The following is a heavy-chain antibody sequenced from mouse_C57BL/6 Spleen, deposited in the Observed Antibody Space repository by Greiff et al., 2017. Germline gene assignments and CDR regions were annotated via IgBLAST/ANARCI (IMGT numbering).Heavy chain of an antibody. Sequence: QVHVKQPGTELVKPGASVKLSCKASGYTFTSYWMHWVKQRPGQGLEWIGNINPSNGGTNYNEKFKSKATLTVDKSSSTAYMQLSSLTSEDSAVYYCARDDYPAWFAYWGQGTLVTVSA. J-gene: IGHJ3*01. V-gene: IGHV1-53*01. D-gene: IGHD2-4*01. CDR2: INPSNGGT. CDR1: GYTFTSYW. CDR3: ARDDYPAWFAY.